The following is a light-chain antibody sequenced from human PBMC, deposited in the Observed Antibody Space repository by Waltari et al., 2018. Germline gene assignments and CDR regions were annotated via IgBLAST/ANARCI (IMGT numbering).Light chain of an antibody. J-gene: IGKJ2*01. CDR2: WAS. V-gene: IGKV4-1*01. CDR1: QRVFSRSTNKHS. CDR3: QQCYSSPYT. Sequence: DIVMTQSPDSLAVSLGERATLNCQSSQRVFSRSTNKHSLGWYQQKPGQPPKLLISWASTRVSGVADRFSGSGSGTDFTLTISSLQAEDGDVDYCQQCYSSPYTSGQGTKWEIK.